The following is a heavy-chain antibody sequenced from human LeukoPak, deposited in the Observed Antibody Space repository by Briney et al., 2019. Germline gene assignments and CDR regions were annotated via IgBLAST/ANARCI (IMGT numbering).Heavy chain of an antibody. CDR1: GDSISSGDYY. V-gene: IGHV4-61*02. CDR2: ISSSGST. J-gene: IGHJ6*03. Sequence: SETLSLTCTVSGDSISSGDYYWSWIRQPAGKGLEWIGRISSSGSTNYNPSLKSRVTMSVDTSKNQFSLKLSSVTAADAAMYYCAREVADYGGYYYYHYMDVWGKGTTVTISS. D-gene: IGHD4-23*01. CDR3: AREVADYGGYYYYHYMDV.